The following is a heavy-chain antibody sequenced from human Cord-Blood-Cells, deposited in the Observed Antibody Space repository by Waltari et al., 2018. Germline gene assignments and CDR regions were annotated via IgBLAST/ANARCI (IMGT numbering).Heavy chain of an antibody. V-gene: IGHV1-2*02. D-gene: IGHD5-12*01. CDR1: ENTLTGYY. Sequence: QLQLVQSVAAVKKPGASVQFSCKASENTLTGYYMIWVRQASGQGLEWMGWINPNSGGTNYAQKFQGRVTMTRDTSISTAYMELSRLRSDDTAVYYCATIVATPRYFDYWGQGTLVTVSS. J-gene: IGHJ4*02. CDR3: ATIVATPRYFDY. CDR2: INPNSGGT.